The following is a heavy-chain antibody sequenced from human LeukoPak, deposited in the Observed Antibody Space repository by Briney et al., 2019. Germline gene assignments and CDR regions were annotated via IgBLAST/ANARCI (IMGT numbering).Heavy chain of an antibody. CDR3: ARGFDFSIDY. CDR1: GFTFNSYW. V-gene: IGHV3-7*01. D-gene: IGHD3-10*01. J-gene: IGHJ4*02. Sequence: GGSLRLSCVGSGFTFNSYWMNWVRQAPGKGLEWVANIKPDGSEKYYVDSVKGRFTVSRDNAKNSLYLQLNSPRAEDTAVYYCARGFDFSIDYWGQGTLVTVSS. CDR2: IKPDGSEK.